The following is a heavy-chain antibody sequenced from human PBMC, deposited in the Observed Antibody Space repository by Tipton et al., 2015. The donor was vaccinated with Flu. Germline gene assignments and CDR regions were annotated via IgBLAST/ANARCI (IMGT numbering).Heavy chain of an antibody. Sequence: SLRLSCAASGFTVSSNYMSWVRQAPGKGLEWVSVIYSGGSTYYADSVKGRFTISRDNSKNTLYLQMNGLRAEDTAMYYCATDPDAHYYHGSSFDIWGQGTMLTVSS. V-gene: IGHV3-53*01. CDR2: IYSGGST. CDR1: GFTVSSNY. J-gene: IGHJ3*02. D-gene: IGHD3-10*01. CDR3: ATDPDAHYYHGSSFDI.